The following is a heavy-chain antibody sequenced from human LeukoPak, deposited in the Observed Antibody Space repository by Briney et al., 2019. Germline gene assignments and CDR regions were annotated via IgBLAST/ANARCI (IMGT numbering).Heavy chain of an antibody. Sequence: RPGGSLRLSCAASGFTFSSYSMNWVRQAPGKGLEWVSSISSSSSYIYYADSVKGRFTISKDNAKNSLYLQMNSLRAEDTAIYYCATEWGLIRAYFDYWGQGTLVTVSS. CDR1: GFTFSSYS. J-gene: IGHJ4*02. CDR3: ATEWGLIRAYFDY. CDR2: ISSSSSYI. V-gene: IGHV3-21*01. D-gene: IGHD3-10*01.